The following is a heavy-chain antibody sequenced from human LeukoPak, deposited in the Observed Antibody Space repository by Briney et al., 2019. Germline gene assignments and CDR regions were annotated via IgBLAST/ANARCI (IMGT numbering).Heavy chain of an antibody. J-gene: IGHJ4*02. Sequence: SVKVSCKASGGTFSSYAISWVRQAPGQGLEWMGRIIPIFGTANYTQKFQGRVTITTDESTSTAYMELSSLRSEDTAVYYCARLRIDSSGPYGGDYWGQGTLVTVSS. V-gene: IGHV1-69*05. CDR1: GGTFSSYA. D-gene: IGHD3-22*01. CDR2: IIPIFGTA. CDR3: ARLRIDSSGPYGGDY.